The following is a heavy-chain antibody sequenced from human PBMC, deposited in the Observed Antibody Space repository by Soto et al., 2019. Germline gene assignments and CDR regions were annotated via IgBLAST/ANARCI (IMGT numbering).Heavy chain of an antibody. J-gene: IGHJ6*02. V-gene: IGHV2-5*05. CDR2: IFWDDDK. D-gene: IGHD6-13*01. CDR3: AHRGYISGWSYYYWNGMDV. CDR1: GFSLSTRGVG. Sequence: QITLKESGPTLVKPTQTLTLTCTVSGFSLSTRGVGVGWIRQPPGKALEWLALIFWDDDKRYGPSLKSRLTISKDTSKNQVVLTMTNMDPVDTATYYCAHRGYISGWSYYYWNGMDVWGQGTTVTVSS.